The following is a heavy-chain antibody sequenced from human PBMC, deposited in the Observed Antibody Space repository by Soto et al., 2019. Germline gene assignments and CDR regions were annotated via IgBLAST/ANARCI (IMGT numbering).Heavy chain of an antibody. CDR2: ISAYNGNT. V-gene: IGHV1-18*01. CDR3: ARIGCTNGVCSMDV. J-gene: IGHJ6*03. Sequence: ASVKVSCKASGYTFTSYGISWVRQAPGQVLEWMGWISAYNGNTNYAQKLQGRVTMTTDTSTSTAYMELRSLRSDDSAVYYCARIGCTNGVCSMDVWGKGTTVTVSS. D-gene: IGHD2-8*01. CDR1: GYTFTSYG.